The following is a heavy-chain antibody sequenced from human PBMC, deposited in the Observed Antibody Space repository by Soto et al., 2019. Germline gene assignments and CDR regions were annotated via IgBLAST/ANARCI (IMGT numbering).Heavy chain of an antibody. D-gene: IGHD1-1*01. Sequence: QPQLVQSGVELKKPGASVRVSCKASGYPFTKFGINWVRQAPGQGLEWMGWISGHSGGTKYGPKFRDRLTIVTDTSSKTAYMELRSLKSDDMAVYYCAKDGGHGARTHICGMDVWGQGTTVTVSS. V-gene: IGHV1-18*03. CDR1: GYPFTKFG. CDR2: ISGHSGGT. CDR3: AKDGGHGARTHICGMDV. J-gene: IGHJ6*02.